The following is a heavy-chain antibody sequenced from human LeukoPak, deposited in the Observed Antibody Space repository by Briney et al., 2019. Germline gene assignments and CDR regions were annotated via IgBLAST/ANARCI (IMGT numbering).Heavy chain of an antibody. CDR3: ARAGFPNWFDP. CDR2: ISYSGIT. Sequence: SETLSLTCTVPGGSLNTYYWTWIRQPPGKGLEWIGYISYSGITDYNPSLKSRVTISVDTSKNQFSLRLRSVTAADTAVYYCARAGFPNWFDPWGQGILVAVSP. J-gene: IGHJ5*02. D-gene: IGHD2/OR15-2a*01. V-gene: IGHV4-59*01. CDR1: GGSLNTYY.